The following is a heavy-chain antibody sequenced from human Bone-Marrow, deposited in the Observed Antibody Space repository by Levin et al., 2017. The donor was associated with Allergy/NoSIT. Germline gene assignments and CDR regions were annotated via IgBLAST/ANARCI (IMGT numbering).Heavy chain of an antibody. D-gene: IGHD3-3*01. Sequence: SETLSLTCTVSGGSISSGVYFWSWLRQLPGKGLEWIGYVSHSGITFYNQSLKSRVTISGDTSKRLFSLNLRSVTAAETAVYDCARGITVFGVVLAVNDDVDIWGQGTMVTVSS. CDR3: ARGITVFGVVLAVNDDVDI. J-gene: IGHJ3*02. V-gene: IGHV4-31*03. CDR1: GGSISSGVYF. CDR2: VSHSGIT.